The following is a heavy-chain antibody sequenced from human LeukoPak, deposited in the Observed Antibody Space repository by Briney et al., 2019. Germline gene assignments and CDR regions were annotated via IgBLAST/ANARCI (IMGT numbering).Heavy chain of an antibody. CDR3: ARDKYSGTYYLDY. V-gene: IGHV3-48*01. J-gene: IGHJ4*02. CDR2: ISSSSNTI. CDR1: GFTFNTYS. D-gene: IGHD1-26*01. Sequence: GGSLRLSCVASGFTFNTYSMNWVRQAPGKGLEWVSHISSSSNTIYYADSVKGRFTISRDNAKNSLYLQMNSLRAEDTAVYYCARDKYSGTYYLDYWGQGTLVTVSS.